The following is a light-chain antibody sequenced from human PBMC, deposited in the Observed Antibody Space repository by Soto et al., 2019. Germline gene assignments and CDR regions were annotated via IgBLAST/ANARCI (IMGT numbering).Light chain of an antibody. CDR1: QSISSN. V-gene: IGKV1-39*01. J-gene: IGKJ1*01. Sequence: DIQMTQSPSSLSASVGDRVTITCRASQSISSNLNWYQQKPGRAPKVLIYAASSLQSGVPSRFTGSGSGTAFTLNICSLKSEDFATFYRQQRHSTPWTVGPGTKVEIK. CDR3: QQRHSTPWT. CDR2: AAS.